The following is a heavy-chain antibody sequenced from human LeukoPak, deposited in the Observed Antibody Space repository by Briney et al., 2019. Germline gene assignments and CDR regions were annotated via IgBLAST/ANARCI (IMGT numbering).Heavy chain of an antibody. V-gene: IGHV1-58*01. CDR1: GFTFTSSA. Sequence: APVKVSCKASGFTFTSSAVQWVRQARGQRLEWIGWIVVGSGNTNYAQKFQERVTITRDMSTSTAYMELSSLRSEDTAVYYCAADLRGVGYFDYWGQGTLVTVSS. D-gene: IGHD4-17*01. CDR3: AADLRGVGYFDY. J-gene: IGHJ4*02. CDR2: IVVGSGNT.